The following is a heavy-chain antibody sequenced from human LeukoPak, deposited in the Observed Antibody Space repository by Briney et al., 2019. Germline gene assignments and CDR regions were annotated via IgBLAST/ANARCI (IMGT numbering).Heavy chain of an antibody. V-gene: IGHV4-4*09. CDR2: IYSRGST. D-gene: IGHD2-15*01. CDR1: GGSLTDYY. CDR3: ARHPPNNFWVGYGSFDV. Sequence: SETLSLTCTVSGGSLTDYYWAWIRQPPGKGLEWIGYIYSRGSTTYNPSLQSRVSLSIDTSKSQFSLSLTSVTAADTAVYYCARHPPNNFWVGYGSFDVWGQGTMVTVSS. J-gene: IGHJ3*01.